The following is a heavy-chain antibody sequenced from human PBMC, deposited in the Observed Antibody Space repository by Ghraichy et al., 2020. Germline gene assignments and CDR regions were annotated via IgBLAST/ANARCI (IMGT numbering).Heavy chain of an antibody. V-gene: IGHV1-24*01. D-gene: IGHD2-15*01. CDR2: FDPEDGET. CDR3: ATSRPLGYCSGGSCGFDY. CDR1: GYTLTELS. Sequence: ASVKVSCKVSGYTLTELSMHWVRQAPGKGLEWMGGFDPEDGETIYAQKFQGRVTMTEDTSTDTAYMELSSLRSEDTAVYYCATSRPLGYCSGGSCGFDYWGQGTLVTVSS. J-gene: IGHJ4*02.